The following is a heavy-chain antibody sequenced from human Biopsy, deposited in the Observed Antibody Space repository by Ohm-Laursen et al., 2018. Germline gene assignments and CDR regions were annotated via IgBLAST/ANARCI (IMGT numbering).Heavy chain of an antibody. V-gene: IGHV3-21*01. D-gene: IGHD2-15*01. J-gene: IGHJ4*02. Sequence: GSLRLSCAASGFIFSTYTMNWVRQAPGEGLEWVSSISSRSSDIYYADSVKGRFTIPRDNAKNSLYLQMNSLRAEDTAVYYCARAYPPPGRRLVVVAGDFDCWGQGTRVTVSS. CDR2: ISSRSSDI. CDR1: GFIFSTYT. CDR3: ARAYPPPGRRLVVVAGDFDC.